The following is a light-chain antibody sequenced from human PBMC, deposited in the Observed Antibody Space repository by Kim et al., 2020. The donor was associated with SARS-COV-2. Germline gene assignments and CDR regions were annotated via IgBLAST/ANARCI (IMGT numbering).Light chain of an antibody. CDR2: GKN. J-gene: IGLJ1*01. CDR3: NSRDSSVNHLRV. V-gene: IGLV3-19*01. CDR1: SLRSYY. Sequence: GQTDRITCQGDSLRSYYASWYQQKPGQAPVLVIYGKNNRPSGIPDRFSGSSSGNTASLTITGAQAEDEADYYCNSRDSSVNHLRVFGTGTKVTVL.